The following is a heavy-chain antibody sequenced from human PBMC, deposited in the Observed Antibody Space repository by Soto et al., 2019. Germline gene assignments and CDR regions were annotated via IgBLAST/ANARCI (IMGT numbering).Heavy chain of an antibody. CDR1: GFTFSNAW. CDR3: TTRASLHPTEYYYYGMDV. V-gene: IGHV3-15*01. D-gene: IGHD3-10*01. CDR2: IKSKTDGGTT. J-gene: IGHJ6*02. Sequence: GGSLRLSCAASGFTFSNAWMSWVRQAPGKGLEWVGRIKSKTDGGTTDYAAPVKGRFTISRDDSKNTLYLQMNSLKTEDTAVYYCTTRASLHPTEYYYYGMDVWDQGTTVTVSS.